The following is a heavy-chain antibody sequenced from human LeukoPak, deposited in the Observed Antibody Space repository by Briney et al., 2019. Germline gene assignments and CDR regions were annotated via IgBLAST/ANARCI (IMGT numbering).Heavy chain of an antibody. D-gene: IGHD4-23*01. CDR3: ARPAEATVADDAFDI. J-gene: IGHJ3*02. Sequence: PSETLSLTCTVSGGSISSGSYYWSWIRQPAGKGLEWIGRMYNSGSTNYNPSLKSRVTISVDTSKNQFSLRLSSVTAADTAVYYCARPAEATVADDAFDIWGQGTMVTVSS. V-gene: IGHV4-61*02. CDR2: MYNSGST. CDR1: GGSISSGSYY.